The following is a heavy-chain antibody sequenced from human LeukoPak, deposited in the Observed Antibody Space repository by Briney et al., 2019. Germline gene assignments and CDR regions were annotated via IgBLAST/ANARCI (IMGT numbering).Heavy chain of an antibody. CDR2: INHSGST. J-gene: IGHJ4*02. D-gene: IGHD5-18*01. V-gene: IGHV4-34*01. CDR1: GGSFSGYY. CDR3: ARGLGYSYGLDY. Sequence: SETLSLTCAVYGGSFSGYYWSWIRQPPGKGLEWIGEINHSGSTNYNPSLESRVTISVDTSKNQFSLKLSSVTAADTAVYYCARGLGYSYGLDYWGQGTLVTVSS.